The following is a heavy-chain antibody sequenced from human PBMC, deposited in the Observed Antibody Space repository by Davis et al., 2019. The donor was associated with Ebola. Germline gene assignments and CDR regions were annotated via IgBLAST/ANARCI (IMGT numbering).Heavy chain of an antibody. CDR1: GFTFSSYW. CDR2: IKKDGSEK. V-gene: IGHV3-7*03. CDR3: ATLGVNTMYDY. Sequence: PGGSLRLSCAASGFTFSSYWMTWVRQAPGKGLEWVANIKKDGSEKHYVDSVKGRFTISRDNAKNSLYLQMNSLRAEDTAVYYCATLGVNTMYDYWGQGTLVTVSS. J-gene: IGHJ4*02. D-gene: IGHD3-10*01.